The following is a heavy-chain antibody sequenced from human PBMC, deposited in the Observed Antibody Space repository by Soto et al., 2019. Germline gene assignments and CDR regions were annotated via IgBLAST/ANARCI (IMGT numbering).Heavy chain of an antibody. J-gene: IGHJ4*02. CDR2: INAYNGNT. D-gene: IGHD6-19*01. CDR3: ARDPVAGTYFDY. V-gene: IGHV1-18*01. Sequence: QVQLVQSGAEVKKPGASVKVSCKASGYTFTSYGISWVRQAPGQGLEWMGWINAYNGNTNYAQKFQGXVXXXTXXSTSTAYMELRSLRSDDTAVYYCARDPVAGTYFDYWGQGTLVTVSS. CDR1: GYTFTSYG.